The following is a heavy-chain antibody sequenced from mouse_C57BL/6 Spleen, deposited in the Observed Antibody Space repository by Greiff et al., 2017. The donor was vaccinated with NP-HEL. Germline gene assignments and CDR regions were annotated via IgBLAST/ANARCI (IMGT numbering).Heavy chain of an antibody. J-gene: IGHJ3*01. CDR1: GFNIKDYY. D-gene: IGHD2-2*01. Sequence: VQLQQSGAELVRPGASVKLSCTASGFNIKDYYMHWVKQRPEQGLEWIGRIDPEDGDTEYAPKFKGKATMTADTSSNTAYLQRSSLTSEDTAVYYCTGYGDDSAWFAYWGQGTLVTVSA. CDR3: TGYGDDSAWFAY. CDR2: IDPEDGDT. V-gene: IGHV14-1*01.